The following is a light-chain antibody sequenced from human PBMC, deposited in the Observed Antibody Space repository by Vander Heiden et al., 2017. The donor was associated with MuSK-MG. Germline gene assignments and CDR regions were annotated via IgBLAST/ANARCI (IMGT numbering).Light chain of an antibody. V-gene: IGKV1-33*01. J-gene: IGKJ4*01. CDR1: DDIGNY. CDR2: GAS. CDR3: LKTYDSHSLT. Sequence: DPEMPQSPPSLSACVGHRVTIMCHASDDIGNYLNWYQQKPGKAPNHLIYGASIVDSGVPSRFSGSGCGTHFTFTISGLQPEDFAAYYCLKTYDSHSLTFGGGTKVEI.